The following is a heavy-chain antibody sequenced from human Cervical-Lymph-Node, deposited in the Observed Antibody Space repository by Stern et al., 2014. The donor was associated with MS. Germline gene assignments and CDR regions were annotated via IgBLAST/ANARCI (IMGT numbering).Heavy chain of an antibody. CDR2: IYYSGST. CDR3: ARGATQAFDP. J-gene: IGHJ5*02. CDR1: GGSISSYY. Sequence: VQLVQSGPGLVKPSETLSLTCTVSGGSISSYYWSWIRQPPGKGLEWIGYIYYSGSTNYNPSLKSRVTISVDTSKNQFSLKLSSVTAADTAVYYCARGATQAFDPWCQGTLVTVSS. V-gene: IGHV4-59*01.